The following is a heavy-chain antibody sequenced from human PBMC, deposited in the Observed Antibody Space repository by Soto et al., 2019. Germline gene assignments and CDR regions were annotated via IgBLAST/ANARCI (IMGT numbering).Heavy chain of an antibody. CDR2: ISSSSSYI. Sequence: GGSLRLSCAASGFTFSSYSMNWVRQAPGKGLEWVSSISSSSSYIYYADSVKGRFTISRDNAKNSLYLQMNSLRAEDTAVYYCARFNSGSYYYYYVMDGWGQGTTVTGSS. CDR3: ARFNSGSYYYYYVMDG. CDR1: GFTFSSYS. D-gene: IGHD1-26*01. J-gene: IGHJ6*02. V-gene: IGHV3-21*01.